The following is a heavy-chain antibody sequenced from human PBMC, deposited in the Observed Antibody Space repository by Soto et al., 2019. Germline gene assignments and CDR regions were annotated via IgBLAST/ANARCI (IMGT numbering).Heavy chain of an antibody. CDR3: IKDISPGGLDY. J-gene: IGHJ4*02. CDR2: KYWDSDGI. Sequence: EAQLVESGGGLVQPGTSLGLSCAASGFKLNYYAIHWVRQAPGKGLELVPGKYWDSDGIDYSDSVKGRFTISRDNAKKSLYLQMNGLRAEDTALYYCIKDISPGGLDYWGQGTLVIVSS. V-gene: IGHV3-9*01. CDR1: GFKLNYYA. D-gene: IGHD3-16*01.